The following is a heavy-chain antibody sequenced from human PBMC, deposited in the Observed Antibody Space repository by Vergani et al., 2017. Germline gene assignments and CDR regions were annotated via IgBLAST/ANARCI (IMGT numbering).Heavy chain of an antibody. V-gene: IGHV1-2*06. CDR3: ASLTLDTATYPFDY. D-gene: IGHD5-18*01. CDR1: GYTFTGYY. CDR2: INPNSGGT. J-gene: IGHJ4*02. Sequence: QVQLVQSGAEVKKPGASVKVSCKASGYTFTGYYMHWVRQAPGQGLEWMGRINPNSGGTNYAQQFQGRVTMTRYTSISTAYMELSRLRSEDTAVYYCASLTLDTATYPFDYWGQGTLVTVSS.